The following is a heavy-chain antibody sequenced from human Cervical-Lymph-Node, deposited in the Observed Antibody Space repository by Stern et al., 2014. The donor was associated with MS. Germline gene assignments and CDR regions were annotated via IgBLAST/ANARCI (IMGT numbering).Heavy chain of an antibody. Sequence: EVQLVESGGGLVQPGGSLRLSCAASGFTFSSHSMDWVRQAPGRGPEWVAYITGGGTTIYYADSVKGRFTISRDNAKNSLYLQMNSLRAEDTAIYYCARDRTVDTPMVKPNCWGQGTLVTVSS. V-gene: IGHV3-48*01. CDR2: ITGGGTTI. CDR3: ARDRTVDTPMVKPNC. J-gene: IGHJ4*02. D-gene: IGHD5-18*01. CDR1: GFTFSSHS.